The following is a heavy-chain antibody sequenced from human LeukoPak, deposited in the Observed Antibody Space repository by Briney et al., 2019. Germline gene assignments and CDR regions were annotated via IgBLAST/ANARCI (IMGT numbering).Heavy chain of an antibody. D-gene: IGHD1-26*01. V-gene: IGHV3-30-3*01. Sequence: PGGSLRLSCAASGFTFSSYAMHWVRQAPGKGLEWVAVISYDGSNKYYADSVKGRFTISRDNSKNTLYLQMNSLRAEDTAVYYCARDRGQWELLLNYWGQGTLVTVSS. J-gene: IGHJ4*02. CDR1: GFTFSSYA. CDR3: ARDRGQWELLLNY. CDR2: ISYDGSNK.